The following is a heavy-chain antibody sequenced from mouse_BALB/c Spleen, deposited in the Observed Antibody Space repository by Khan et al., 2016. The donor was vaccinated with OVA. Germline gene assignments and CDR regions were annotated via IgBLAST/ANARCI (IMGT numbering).Heavy chain of an antibody. V-gene: IGHV5-9-3*01. CDR2: ISSYGDYT. CDR1: GFTFSTYA. CDR3: ARSPYGNFAY. Sequence: EVELVESGGGLVKPGGSLKLSCAASGFTFSTYAMSWVRQTPEKRLGWVATISSYGDYTYYPDNVTGRFTISRDNAKNTLYLQMSSLRSEDTAMYYCARSPYGNFAYWGQGTLVTVSA. J-gene: IGHJ3*01. D-gene: IGHD2-1*01.